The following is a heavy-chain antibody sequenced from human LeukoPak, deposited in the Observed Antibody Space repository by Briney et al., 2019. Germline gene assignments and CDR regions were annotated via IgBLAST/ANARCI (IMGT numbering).Heavy chain of an antibody. J-gene: IGHJ4*02. D-gene: IGHD2-2*01. V-gene: IGHV1-24*01. CDR2: FDPEDGET. CDR1: GYTLTELS. CDR3: ARDKETYCSSTSCSTDY. Sequence: ASVKVSCKVSGYTLTELSMHWVRQAPGKGLEWMGGFDPEDGETIYAQKFQGRVTMTEDTSTDTAYMELSSLRSEDTAVYYCARDKETYCSSTSCSTDYWGQGTLVTVSS.